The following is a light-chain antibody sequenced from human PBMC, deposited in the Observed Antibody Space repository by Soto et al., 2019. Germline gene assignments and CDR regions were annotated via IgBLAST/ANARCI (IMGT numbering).Light chain of an antibody. J-gene: IGLJ1*01. CDR3: SSYTNINTRACV. CDR2: EVT. V-gene: IGLV2-14*01. Sequence: HSFLTQPASVSGSPGQSITISCTGTSGDIGSYNRVSWYQQHPGKAPKLIIYEVTDRPSGVSNRFSGSKSGNTASLTISGLQAEDEAEYYCSSYTNINTRACVFGTGTKVTVL. CDR1: SGDIGSYNR.